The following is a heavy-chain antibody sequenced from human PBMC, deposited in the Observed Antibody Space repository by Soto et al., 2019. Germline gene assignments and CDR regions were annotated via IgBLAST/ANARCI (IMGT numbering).Heavy chain of an antibody. J-gene: IGHJ6*02. Sequence: SVKVSCKASGFTFTSSAMQWVRQARGQRLEWIGWIVVGSGNTNYAQKFQERVTITRDMSTSTAYMELSSLRSEDTAVYYCAAEITRPYYYDSSGYPKAYYYYGMDVWGQGTTVTVSS. CDR2: IVVGSGNT. V-gene: IGHV1-58*02. D-gene: IGHD3-22*01. CDR1: GFTFTSSA. CDR3: AAEITRPYYYDSSGYPKAYYYYGMDV.